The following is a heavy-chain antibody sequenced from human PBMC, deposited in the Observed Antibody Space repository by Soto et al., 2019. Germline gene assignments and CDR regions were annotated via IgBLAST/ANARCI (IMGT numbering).Heavy chain of an antibody. J-gene: IGHJ6*03. CDR3: ARLPRGYYYYYMDV. Sequence: SETLSLTCTVSGGSISSSSYYWGWIRQPPGKGLEWIGSIYYSGSTYYNPSLKSRVTISVDTSKNQFSLKLSSVTAADTAVYYCARLPRGYYYYYMDVWGKGTTVT. CDR2: IYYSGST. CDR1: GGSISSSSYY. V-gene: IGHV4-39*01.